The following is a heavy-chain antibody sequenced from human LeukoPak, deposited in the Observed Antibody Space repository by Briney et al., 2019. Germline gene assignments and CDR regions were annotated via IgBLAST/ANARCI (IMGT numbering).Heavy chain of an antibody. CDR3: ARSSSSWRPVPHAFDI. Sequence: TGGSLRFSSAASGFTFSSYEMNWVRQAPGKGLEWVSYISSSGSTIYYADSVKGRFTISRDNAKNSLYLQMNSLRAEDTAVYYCARSSSSWRPVPHAFDIWGQGTMVTASS. J-gene: IGHJ3*02. CDR2: ISSSGSTI. V-gene: IGHV3-48*03. D-gene: IGHD6-6*01. CDR1: GFTFSSYE.